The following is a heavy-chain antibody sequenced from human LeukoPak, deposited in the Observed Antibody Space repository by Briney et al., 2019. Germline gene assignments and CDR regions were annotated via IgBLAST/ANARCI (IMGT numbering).Heavy chain of an antibody. CDR2: ISSSGSYI. J-gene: IGHJ4*02. V-gene: IGHV3-21*05. D-gene: IGHD1-20*01. CDR1: ASGVSFTSHS. Sequence: GGSLRRSCAASASGVSFTSHSMNWVRQAPGKGLAWISYISSSGSYIFYAASVEGRFTVSRDNARNSLYLQMNSLRAEDTAIYYCAREYNSRATFDYWGQGTLVTVSS. CDR3: AREYNSRATFDY.